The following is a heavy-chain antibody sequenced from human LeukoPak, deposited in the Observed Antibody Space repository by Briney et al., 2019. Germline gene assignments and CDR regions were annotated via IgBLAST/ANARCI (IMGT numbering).Heavy chain of an antibody. J-gene: IGHJ4*02. CDR2: ISSSSSTI. CDR1: GFTFSSYS. D-gene: IGHD4-17*01. CDR3: AKASLPVTMHQLDY. V-gene: IGHV3-48*01. Sequence: PGGSLRLSCAASGFTFSSYSMNWVRQAPGKGLEWVSYISSSSSTIYYADSVKGRFTISRDNAKNSLYLQMNSLRAEDTAVYYCAKASLPVTMHQLDYWGQGTLVTVSS.